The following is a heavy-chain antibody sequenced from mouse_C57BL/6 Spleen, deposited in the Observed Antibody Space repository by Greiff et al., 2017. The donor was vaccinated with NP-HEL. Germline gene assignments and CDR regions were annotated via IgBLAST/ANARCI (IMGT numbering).Heavy chain of an antibody. J-gene: IGHJ2*01. D-gene: IGHD1-1*01. CDR1: GFTFSSYA. Sequence: EVQVVESGGGLVKPGGSLKLSCAASGFTFSSYAMSWVRQTPEKRLEWVATISDGGSYTYYPDNVKGRFTISRDNAKNNLYLQMSHLKSEDTAMYYCAREEDYYGSSYGFDYWGQGTTLTVSS. CDR3: AREEDYYGSSYGFDY. CDR2: ISDGGSYT. V-gene: IGHV5-4*01.